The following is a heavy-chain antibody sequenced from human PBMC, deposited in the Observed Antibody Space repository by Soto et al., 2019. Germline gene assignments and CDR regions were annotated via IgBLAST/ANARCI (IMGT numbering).Heavy chain of an antibody. V-gene: IGHV3-73*02. Sequence: EVQLVQSGGGLVQPGGSLKLSCAASGFTFSGSTVHWVRQASGEGLQWVGRIRSKANDYATTYIASVKGRFTISRDDSRNTAYLQMSDLKTEETAVYYCTGGSCTVDTCSSGYFQHWGQGALVTVFS. CDR3: TGGSCTVDTCSSGYFQH. CDR2: IRSKANDYAT. J-gene: IGHJ1*01. CDR1: GFTFSGST. D-gene: IGHD2-8*02.